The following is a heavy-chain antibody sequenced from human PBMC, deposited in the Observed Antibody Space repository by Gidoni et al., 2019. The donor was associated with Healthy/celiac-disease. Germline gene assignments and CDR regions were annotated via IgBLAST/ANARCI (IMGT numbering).Heavy chain of an antibody. CDR2: ISGSGGST. J-gene: IGHJ6*02. CDR1: GFTFSSYA. D-gene: IGHD6-13*01. Sequence: EVQLVESGGGLVQPGGSLRLSCAASGFTFSSYAMSWVRQAPGKGLEWVSAISGSGGSTYYADSVKGRFTISRDNSKNTLYLQMNSLRAEDTAVYYCAKDSSECYSSTCGMDVWGQGTTVTVSS. CDR3: AKDSSECYSSTCGMDV. V-gene: IGHV3-23*04.